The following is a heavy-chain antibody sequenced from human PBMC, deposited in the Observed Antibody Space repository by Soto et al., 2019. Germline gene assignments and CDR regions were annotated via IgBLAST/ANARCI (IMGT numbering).Heavy chain of an antibody. V-gene: IGHV3-23*01. J-gene: IGHJ3*02. CDR1: GFTFSSYA. Sequence: GGSLRLSYAASGFTFSSYAMSWVRQAPGKGLEWVSAISGSGGSTYYADSVKGRFTISRDNSKNTLYLQMNSLRAEDTAVYYCAKDAPPRTYYYDSSGYLDAFDIWGQGTMVTVSS. CDR3: AKDAPPRTYYYDSSGYLDAFDI. CDR2: ISGSGGST. D-gene: IGHD3-22*01.